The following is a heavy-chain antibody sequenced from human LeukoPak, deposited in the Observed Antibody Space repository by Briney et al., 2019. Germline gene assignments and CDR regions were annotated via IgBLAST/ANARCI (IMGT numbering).Heavy chain of an antibody. D-gene: IGHD3-16*02. Sequence: SETLFLTCTVSGGSISSGSYYWSWIRQPAGTGLEWIGRIYTSGSTNYNPSLKSRVTISVDTSKNQFSLKLSSVTAADTAVYYCVRVSQVWGSYRAPEYYFDYWGQGTLVTVSS. CDR2: IYTSGST. CDR1: GGSISSGSYY. J-gene: IGHJ4*02. V-gene: IGHV4-61*02. CDR3: VRVSQVWGSYRAPEYYFDY.